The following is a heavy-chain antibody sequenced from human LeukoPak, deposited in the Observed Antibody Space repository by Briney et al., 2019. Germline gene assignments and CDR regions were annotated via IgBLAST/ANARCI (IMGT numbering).Heavy chain of an antibody. J-gene: IGHJ4*02. D-gene: IGHD3-16*02. CDR3: ARFYYDYVWGSYRYTQFDY. CDR1: GFTFTNAW. Sequence: GGSLRLSCKASGFTFTNAWMNWVRQAPGKGLEWVSYISSSSSYTNYADSVKGRFTISRDNAKNSLYLQMNSLRAEDTAVYYCARFYYDYVWGSYRYTQFDYWGQGTLVTVSS. CDR2: ISSSSSYT. V-gene: IGHV3-11*06.